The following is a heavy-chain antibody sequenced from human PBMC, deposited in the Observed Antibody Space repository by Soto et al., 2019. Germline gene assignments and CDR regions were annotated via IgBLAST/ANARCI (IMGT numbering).Heavy chain of an antibody. CDR3: ASGIQLWLRRINNGYSG. Sequence: SVKVSCKAPGGTFSTYAISWVRQAPGQGLEWMGGIIPMFGTANYAQRFRDRVTITADESTNTVYMELSSLRSEDTAVYFCASGIQLWLRRINNGYSGWGQGTLVTVS. CDR1: GGTFSTYA. V-gene: IGHV1-69*13. J-gene: IGHJ4*02. D-gene: IGHD5-18*01. CDR2: IIPMFGTA.